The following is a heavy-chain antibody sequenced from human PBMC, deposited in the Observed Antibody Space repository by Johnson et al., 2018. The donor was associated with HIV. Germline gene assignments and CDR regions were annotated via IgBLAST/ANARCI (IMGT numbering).Heavy chain of an antibody. CDR3: AKESYRSSLWAFDI. CDR2: ISWNSGSI. CDR1: GFSFSSYD. Sequence: VESGGGVVQPGRSLRLSCAASGFSFSSYDMHWVRQAPGKGLEWVSGISWNSGSIGYADSVKGRFTISRDNAKNSLYLQMNSLRAEDTALYYCAKESYRSSLWAFDIWGQGTMVTVSS. D-gene: IGHD6-6*01. V-gene: IGHV3-9*01. J-gene: IGHJ3*02.